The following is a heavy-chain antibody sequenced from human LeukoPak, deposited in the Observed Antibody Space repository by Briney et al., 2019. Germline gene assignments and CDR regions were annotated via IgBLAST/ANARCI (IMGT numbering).Heavy chain of an antibody. CDR1: GGSINSYY. CDR3: ARQGAVAGTFDY. J-gene: IGHJ4*02. CDR2: IFYSGTT. Sequence: PSETLSLTCTVSGGSINSYYWNWIRQPPGERLEWIGYIFYSGTTNYNPSLKSRVNISVDTSKNQVSLTLTSVSATDTAVYYCARQGAVAGTFDYWGQGTLVTVSS. D-gene: IGHD6-19*01. V-gene: IGHV4-59*08.